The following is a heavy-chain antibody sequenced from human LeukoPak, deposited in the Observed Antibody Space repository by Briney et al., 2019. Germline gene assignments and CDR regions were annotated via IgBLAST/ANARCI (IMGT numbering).Heavy chain of an antibody. J-gene: IGHJ4*02. CDR2: IYYSGST. Sequence: SETLSLTCTVSGGSISSSSYYWGWIRQPRGKGLEWIGSIYYSGSTYYNPSLKSRVTISVDTSKNQFSLKLSSVTAADTAVYYCARSQRDGYNYVTQYGADYWGQGTLVTVSS. CDR1: GGSISSSSYY. D-gene: IGHD5-24*01. CDR3: ARSQRDGYNYVTQYGADY. V-gene: IGHV4-39*07.